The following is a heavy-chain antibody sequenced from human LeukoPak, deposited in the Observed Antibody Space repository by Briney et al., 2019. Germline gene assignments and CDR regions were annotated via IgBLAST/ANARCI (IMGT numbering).Heavy chain of an antibody. J-gene: IGHJ5*02. D-gene: IGHD3-10*01. V-gene: IGHV5-51*01. Sequence: GESLKISCKGSGYSFTSYWIGWVRQMPGKGLEWMGIIYPGDSDTRYSPSFQGQVTISADNSISTAYLQWSSLKASDTAMYYCARQFIPYYGSGSYYSYYWFDPWGQGTLVTVSS. CDR1: GYSFTSYW. CDR2: IYPGDSDT. CDR3: ARQFIPYYGSGSYYSYYWFDP.